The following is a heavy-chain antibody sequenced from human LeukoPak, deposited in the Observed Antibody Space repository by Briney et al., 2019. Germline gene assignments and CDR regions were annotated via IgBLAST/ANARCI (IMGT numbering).Heavy chain of an antibody. CDR2: INHSGNT. CDR3: ARLALGITQSYYYYMDV. Sequence: KSSETLSLTCAVYGGSFSGYYWSWIRQPPGKGLEWIGEINHSGNTNYNPSLKSRVTMSVDTSNKQFSLKLSSVTAADTAVYYCARLALGITQSYYYYMDVWGKGTTVTISS. D-gene: IGHD7-27*01. J-gene: IGHJ6*03. CDR1: GGSFSGYY. V-gene: IGHV4-34*01.